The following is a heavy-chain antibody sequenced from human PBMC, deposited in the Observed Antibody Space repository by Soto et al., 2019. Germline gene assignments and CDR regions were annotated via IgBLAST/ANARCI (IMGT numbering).Heavy chain of an antibody. V-gene: IGHV1-8*01. CDR2: MNPNSGNT. CDR1: GYTFTSYD. J-gene: IGHJ3*02. D-gene: IGHD1-7*01. CDR3: ARSSNWNYLSAFDI. Sequence: QVQLVQSGAEVKKPGASVKVSCKASGYTFTSYDINWVRQATGQGLEWMGWMNPNSGNTGYAQKFQGRVTMTRNTSISKAYMELSSMRSEDTAVYYCARSSNWNYLSAFDIWGQGTMVTVSS.